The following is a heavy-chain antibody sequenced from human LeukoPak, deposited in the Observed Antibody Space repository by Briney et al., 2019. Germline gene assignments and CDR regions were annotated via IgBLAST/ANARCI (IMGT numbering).Heavy chain of an antibody. CDR2: MLYDGSGI. J-gene: IGHJ3*01. Sequence: GGSLRLSCAASGFSFRLYGMHWVRQAPGKGLEWVALMLYDGSGIYYADSVKGRFSVSRDNSNYMFYLQMTSLRAEDSAVYYCARDLASGNHPDGFDLWAQGTLVTVSS. V-gene: IGHV3-33*05. CDR1: GFSFRLYG. CDR3: ARDLASGNHPDGFDL. D-gene: IGHD1-14*01.